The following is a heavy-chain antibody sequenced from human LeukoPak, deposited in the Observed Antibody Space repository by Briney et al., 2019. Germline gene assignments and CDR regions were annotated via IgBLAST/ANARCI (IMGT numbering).Heavy chain of an antibody. V-gene: IGHV3-30-3*01. D-gene: IGHD2-15*01. CDR1: GFTFSSYA. CDR2: ISYDGSNK. J-gene: IGHJ4*02. Sequence: GGSLRLSCAASGFTFSSYAMHWVRQAPGKGLEWVAVISYDGSNKYYADSVKGRFTISRDNSKNTLYLQMNSLRAEDTAVYYCAKDKWRWAQPFFDYWGQGTLVTVSS. CDR3: AKDKWRWAQPFFDY.